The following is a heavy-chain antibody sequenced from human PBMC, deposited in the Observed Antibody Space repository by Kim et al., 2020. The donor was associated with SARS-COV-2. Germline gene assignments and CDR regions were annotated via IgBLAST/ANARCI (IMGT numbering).Heavy chain of an antibody. Sequence: GGSLRLSCAASGFTFDDYTMHWVRQAPGKGLEWVSLISWDGGSTYYADSVKGRFTISTDNSNNALYLQMNSLRTEDTALYYCAKNQQETPHYYYGMDVWGQGTTVTVSS. J-gene: IGHJ6*02. V-gene: IGHV3-43*01. CDR1: GFTFDDYT. CDR3: AKNQQETPHYYYGMDV. D-gene: IGHD6-13*01. CDR2: ISWDGGST.